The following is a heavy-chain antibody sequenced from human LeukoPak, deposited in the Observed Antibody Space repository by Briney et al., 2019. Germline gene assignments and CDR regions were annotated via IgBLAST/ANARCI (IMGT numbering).Heavy chain of an antibody. Sequence: SETLSLTCTVSGGSISSGYYWGWIRQPPGKGLEWIGSIYHSGSTYYNPSLKSRVTISVDTSKYQFYLEPSSVTGADKGVYYRARGPLPPGAGKGIFDYWGQGTLVTVSS. J-gene: IGHJ4*02. V-gene: IGHV4-38-2*02. CDR3: ARGPLPPGAGKGIFDY. CDR2: IYHSGST. D-gene: IGHD1-26*01. CDR1: GGSISSGYY.